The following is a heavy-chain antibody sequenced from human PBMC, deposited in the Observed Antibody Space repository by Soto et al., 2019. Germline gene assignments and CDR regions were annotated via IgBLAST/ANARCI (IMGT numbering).Heavy chain of an antibody. CDR3: ARDYDFWSGYSYYYYGMDV. Sequence: RASVKVSCKASGYTFTSYAMHWVRQAPGQRLERMGWINAGNGNTKYSQKFQGRVTITRDTSASTAYMELSSLRSEDTAVYYCARDYDFWSGYSYYYYGMDVWGQGTTVTVSS. CDR2: INAGNGNT. CDR1: GYTFTSYA. J-gene: IGHJ6*02. V-gene: IGHV1-3*01. D-gene: IGHD3-3*01.